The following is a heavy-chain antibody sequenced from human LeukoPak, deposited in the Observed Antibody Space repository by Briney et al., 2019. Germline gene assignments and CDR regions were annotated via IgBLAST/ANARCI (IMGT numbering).Heavy chain of an antibody. CDR3: AHSGTVTTPHDAFDI. CDR1: GFSHSTSGVG. V-gene: IGHV2-5*01. Sequence: KSGPTLVNPTQTLTLTCTFSGFSHSTSGVGVGWIRQPPGKALEWLALIYWNDDKRYSPSLKSRLTITKDTSKNQVVLTMTNMDPVDTATYYCAHSGTVTTPHDAFDIWGQGTMVTVSS. D-gene: IGHD4-17*01. CDR2: IYWNDDK. J-gene: IGHJ3*02.